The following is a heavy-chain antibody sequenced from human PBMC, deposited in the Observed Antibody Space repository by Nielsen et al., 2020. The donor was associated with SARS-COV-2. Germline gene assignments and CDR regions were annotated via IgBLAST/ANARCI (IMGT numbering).Heavy chain of an antibody. J-gene: IGHJ4*02. Sequence: SLKISCAASGFTFDDYAMHWVRQAPGKGLEWVSGISWNSGSIGYADSVKGRFTISRDNAKNSLYLQMNSLRAGDTALYYCAKAQYSSGWYASDYWGQGTLVTVSS. V-gene: IGHV3-9*01. CDR3: AKAQYSSGWYASDY. CDR2: ISWNSGSI. D-gene: IGHD6-19*01. CDR1: GFTFDDYA.